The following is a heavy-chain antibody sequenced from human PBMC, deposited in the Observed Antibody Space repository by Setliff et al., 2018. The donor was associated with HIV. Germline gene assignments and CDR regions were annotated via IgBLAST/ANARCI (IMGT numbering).Heavy chain of an antibody. D-gene: IGHD3-22*01. CDR2: IYYSGST. CDR3: AREGPGPQFDDSSGYPYYFDY. J-gene: IGHJ4*02. Sequence: SETLSLTCTVSGGSISNSRYYWGWIRQPPGKGLEWIGSIYYSGSTFYNPSLKSRLTISVDTSKNQFSLKLRSVTAAETAVYYCAREGPGPQFDDSSGYPYYFDYWGQGTLVTVSS. V-gene: IGHV4-39*07. CDR1: GGSISNSRYY.